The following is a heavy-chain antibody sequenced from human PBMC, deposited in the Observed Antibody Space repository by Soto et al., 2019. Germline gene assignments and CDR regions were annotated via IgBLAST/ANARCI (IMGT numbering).Heavy chain of an antibody. Sequence: SETLSLTCAVYGGSFSGYYWSWIRQPPGKGLEWIGEINHSGSTNYNPSLKSRVTISVDTSKNQFSLKLSSVTAADTAVYYCARGGRRVTYSNYVGWFDPWGQGTLVTVSS. CDR2: INHSGST. V-gene: IGHV4-34*01. J-gene: IGHJ5*02. D-gene: IGHD4-4*01. CDR3: ARGGRRVTYSNYVGWFDP. CDR1: GGSFSGYY.